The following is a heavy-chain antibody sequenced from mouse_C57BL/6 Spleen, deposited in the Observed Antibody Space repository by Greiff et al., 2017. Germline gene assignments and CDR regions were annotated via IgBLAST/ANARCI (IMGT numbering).Heavy chain of an antibody. J-gene: IGHJ2*01. V-gene: IGHV14-4*01. Sequence: VQLQQSGAELVRPGASVKLSCTASGFNIKDDYMHWVKQRPEQGLEWIGWIDPENGDTEYASKFQGKATITADTSSNTAYLQLSSLTSEDTAVYYGTPLYYYGSPYYFDYWGQGTTLTVSS. CDR3: TPLYYYGSPYYFDY. CDR2: IDPENGDT. CDR1: GFNIKDDY. D-gene: IGHD1-1*01.